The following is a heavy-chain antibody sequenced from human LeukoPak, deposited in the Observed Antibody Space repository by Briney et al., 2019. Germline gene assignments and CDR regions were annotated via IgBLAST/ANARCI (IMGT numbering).Heavy chain of an antibody. CDR2: INPDNGGT. J-gene: IGHJ4*02. Sequence: ASVEVSCKASGYTFTGYNLHTVRHAPGQGLEWMGWINPDNGGTNYAQKFQGRVAMTREKSISTADKELSRLTADDAAVYSCASGGTVTTSIDHWGQGTLVTVSS. D-gene: IGHD4-17*01. CDR1: GYTFTGYN. CDR3: ASGGTVTTSIDH. V-gene: IGHV1-2*02.